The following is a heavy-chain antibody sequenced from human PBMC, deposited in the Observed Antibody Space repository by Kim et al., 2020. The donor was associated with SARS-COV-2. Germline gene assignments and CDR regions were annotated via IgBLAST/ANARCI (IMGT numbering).Heavy chain of an antibody. CDR3: ARGGVSAGFDY. V-gene: IGHV3-74*01. J-gene: IGHJ4*02. CDR1: GFTFSIYW. CDR2: INGDERTT. D-gene: IGHD2-8*01. Sequence: GGSLRLSCAASGFTFSIYWMYWVRQSPGKGLVWVSLINGDERTTTYADSVKGRFTISRDNAKNTLYLQMNSLSAEDTAVYYCARGGVSAGFDYWGQGTLV.